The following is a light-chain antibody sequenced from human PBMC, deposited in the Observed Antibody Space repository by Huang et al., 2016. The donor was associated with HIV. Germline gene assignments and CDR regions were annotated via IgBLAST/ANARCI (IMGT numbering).Light chain of an antibody. CDR3: QQSYSTPRT. CDR2: AAS. Sequence: DIQMTQSPSSLSASVGDRVTIPCRASQSISSYLNWYQQKPGKDPKPLIYAASSLQSGVPSRFSGSGSGTDFTLTISSLQPEDFATYYCQQSYSTPRTFGQGTKLEIK. J-gene: IGKJ2*01. CDR1: QSISSY. V-gene: IGKV1-39*01.